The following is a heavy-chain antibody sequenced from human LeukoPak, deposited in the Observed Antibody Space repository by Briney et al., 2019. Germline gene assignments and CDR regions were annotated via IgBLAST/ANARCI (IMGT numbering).Heavy chain of an antibody. CDR3: ARLYGKEFDY. J-gene: IGHJ4*02. CDR2: IYPSDSDT. D-gene: IGHD4-17*01. CDR1: GYYFTTYW. Sequence: GESLKISRKGSGYYFTTYWIGWVRQMPGKGLEWMGIIYPSDSDTRYSPSFQGQVTISADKSISTAYLQWSSLRASDTAMYYCARLYGKEFDYWGQGTLVTVSS. V-gene: IGHV5-51*01.